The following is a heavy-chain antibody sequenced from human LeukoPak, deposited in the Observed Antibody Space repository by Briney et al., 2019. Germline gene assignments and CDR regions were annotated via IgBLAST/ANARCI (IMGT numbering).Heavy chain of an antibody. D-gene: IGHD5-18*01. Sequence: GGSLRPSCAASGFTFSSYSMNWVRQAPGKGLEWVSYISSSSSTIYYADSVKGRFTISRDSAKNSLYLQMNSLRAEDTAVYYCYRLWPPDDYWGQGTLVTVSS. CDR1: GFTFSSYS. V-gene: IGHV3-48*01. CDR3: YRLWPPDDY. CDR2: ISSSSSTI. J-gene: IGHJ4*02.